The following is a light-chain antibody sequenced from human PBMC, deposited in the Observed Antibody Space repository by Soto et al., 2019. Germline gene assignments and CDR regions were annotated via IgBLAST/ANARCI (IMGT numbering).Light chain of an antibody. J-gene: IGKJ1*01. CDR2: GTS. V-gene: IGKV3-20*01. CDR1: QSINSNF. Sequence: DIVLTQSPGTLSLSPGERATLSCRASQSINSNFFAWYQQKSGQSPRLLIFGTSSTAPGVPDRFSGSGSEADFTLTISRLEPEDLAVYYCQQYGSAPWTFGQGTKGELK. CDR3: QQYGSAPWT.